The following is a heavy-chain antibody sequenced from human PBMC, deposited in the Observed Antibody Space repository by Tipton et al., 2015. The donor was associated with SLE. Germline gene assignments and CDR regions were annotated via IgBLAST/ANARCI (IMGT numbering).Heavy chain of an antibody. CDR3: ASGSYPGYFDY. CDR2: IYYSGST. D-gene: IGHD1-26*01. V-gene: IGHV4-38-2*02. J-gene: IGHJ4*02. CDR1: GDSVSAGYY. Sequence: TLSLTCTVSGDSVSAGYYWSWIRQHPGKGLEWIGSIYYSGSTYYNPSLKSRVTISVDTSKNQFSLKLSSVTAADTAVYYCASGSYPGYFDYWGQGTLVTVSS.